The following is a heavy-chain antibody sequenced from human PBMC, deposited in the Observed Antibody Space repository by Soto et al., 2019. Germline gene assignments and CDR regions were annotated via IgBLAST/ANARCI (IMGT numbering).Heavy chain of an antibody. V-gene: IGHV1-69*01. Sequence: QVQLVQSGAEVKKPGSSVKVSCKASGGTFSSYAISWVRQAPGQGLEWMGGIIPIFGTANYAQKFQGRVTITADESTSTAYMELSSLRSEDTAVYYCARDFESCGSGNYYYMDVWGKGTTVTVSS. CDR3: ARDFESCGSGNYYYMDV. CDR1: GGTFSSYA. CDR2: IIPIFGTA. D-gene: IGHD6-25*01. J-gene: IGHJ6*03.